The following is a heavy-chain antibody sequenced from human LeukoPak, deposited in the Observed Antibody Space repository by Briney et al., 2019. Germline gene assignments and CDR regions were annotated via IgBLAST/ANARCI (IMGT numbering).Heavy chain of an antibody. CDR1: GFAFSSYA. CDR2: ISGGGTST. CDR3: AKTFIAVANPIDY. D-gene: IGHD6-19*01. V-gene: IGHV3-23*01. Sequence: PGGSLRLSCAASGFAFSSYAMSWVRQAPGKGLEWVSVISGGGTSTYYADSVKGRFTISKDNSRNTLYLQVNSLRAEDTALYYCAKTFIAVANPIDYWGQVTLVTVSS. J-gene: IGHJ4*02.